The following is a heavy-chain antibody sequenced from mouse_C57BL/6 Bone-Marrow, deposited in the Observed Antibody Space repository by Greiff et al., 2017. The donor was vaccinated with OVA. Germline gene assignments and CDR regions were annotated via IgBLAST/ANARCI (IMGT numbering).Heavy chain of an antibody. CDR3: ARHAFAY. Sequence: VQVVESGGGLVQPGGSLKLSCAASGFTFSDYYMYWVRQTPEKRLEWVAYISNGGGSTYYPDTVKGRLTISRDNAKNTLYLQMGRLKSEGATMYYCARHAFAYWGQGTLVTVSA. CDR1: GFTFSDYY. V-gene: IGHV5-12*01. CDR2: ISNGGGST. J-gene: IGHJ3*01.